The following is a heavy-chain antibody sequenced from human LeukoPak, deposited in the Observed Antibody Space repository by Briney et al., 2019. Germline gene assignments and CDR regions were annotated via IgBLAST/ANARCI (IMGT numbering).Heavy chain of an antibody. D-gene: IGHD3-22*01. CDR2: INHSGST. V-gene: IGHV4-34*01. CDR3: ARGRGYDSSGYRNKPFDP. J-gene: IGHJ5*02. Sequence: SETLSLTCAVYGGSFSGYYWSWIRQPPGKGLEWIGEINHSGSTNYNPSLKGRVTISVDTSKNQFSLKLSSVTAADTAVYYCARGRGYDSSGYRNKPFDPWGQGTLVTVSS. CDR1: GGSFSGYY.